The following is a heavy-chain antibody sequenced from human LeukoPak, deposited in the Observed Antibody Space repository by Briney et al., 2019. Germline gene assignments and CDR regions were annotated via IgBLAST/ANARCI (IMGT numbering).Heavy chain of an antibody. CDR3: ARLRGDY. CDR2: ISGSGDTT. D-gene: IGHD3-16*01. CDR1: GFTFNIYA. Sequence: PGGSLRLSCAASGFTFNIYAMSWVRQAPGKGLEWVSLISGSGDTTYYADSVKGRFTISRDNSKNTLYLQMNTLRAEDTAVYYCARLRGDYWGQGTLVTVSS. J-gene: IGHJ4*02. V-gene: IGHV3-23*01.